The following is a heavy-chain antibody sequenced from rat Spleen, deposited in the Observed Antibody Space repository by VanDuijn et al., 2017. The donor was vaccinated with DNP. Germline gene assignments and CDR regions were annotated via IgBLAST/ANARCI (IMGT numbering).Heavy chain of an antibody. CDR3: ASLNNYNWFAY. V-gene: IGHV5-25*01. J-gene: IGHJ3*01. CDR2: ITSGGGTT. D-gene: IGHD1-10*01. Sequence: EVRLVESGGGLVQPGRSLKLSCAASGFTFSDYYMAWVRQAPTKGLELVAYITSGGGTTYYRDSVKGRFTISRVNTQSTLHLQMTSLRSEDTATYYCASLNNYNWFAYWGQGTLVTVSS. CDR1: GFTFSDYY.